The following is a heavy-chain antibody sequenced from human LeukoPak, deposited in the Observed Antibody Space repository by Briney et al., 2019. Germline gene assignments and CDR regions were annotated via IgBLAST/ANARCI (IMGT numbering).Heavy chain of an antibody. CDR3: ARDNSVGDNAWWFDP. CDR2: INPNSGGT. Sequence: ASVKVSCKASGYTFTGYYMHWVRQAPGQGLEWMGWINPNSGGTNYAQKFQGRVTMTRDMSTSTDFMELSSLRSEDTAVYYCARDNSVGDNAWWFDPWGQGTLVTVSS. V-gene: IGHV1-2*02. D-gene: IGHD1-26*01. J-gene: IGHJ5*02. CDR1: GYTFTGYY.